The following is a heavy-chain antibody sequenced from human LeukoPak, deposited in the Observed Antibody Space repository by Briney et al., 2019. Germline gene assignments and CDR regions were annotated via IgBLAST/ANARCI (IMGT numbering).Heavy chain of an antibody. D-gene: IGHD3-22*01. CDR3: ARDSDYYYDSSGPLE. V-gene: IGHV1-18*01. J-gene: IGHJ4*02. Sequence: ASVTVSCKASGYTFTSYGISWVRQAPGQGLEWMGWISAYNGNTNYAQKLQGRVTMTTDTSTSTAYMELRSLRSDDTAVYYCARDSDYYYDSSGPLEWGQGTLVTVSS. CDR1: GYTFTSYG. CDR2: ISAYNGNT.